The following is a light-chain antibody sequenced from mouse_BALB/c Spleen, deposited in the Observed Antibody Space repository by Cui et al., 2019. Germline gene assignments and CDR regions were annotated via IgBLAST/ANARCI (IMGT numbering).Light chain of an antibody. CDR2: NAK. V-gene: IGKV12-41*01. CDR1: ENIRNY. CDR3: QHYWSTLT. Sequence: DIQMTQSPPSVAASVGEAVTITCPGSENIRNYIAWYQQKQGKSKQLLVYNAKTVEDGVPTRFGGSGSGAQYSLKINSLQPEEFGSYYCQHYWSTLTFGAGTKLELK. J-gene: IGKJ5*01.